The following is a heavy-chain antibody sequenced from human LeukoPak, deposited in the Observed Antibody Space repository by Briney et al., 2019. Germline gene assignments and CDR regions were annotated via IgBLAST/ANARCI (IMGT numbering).Heavy chain of an antibody. D-gene: IGHD2-8*01. Sequence: GGSLRLSCAASGFTFSSYAMSWVRQAPGKGLEWVSAISGSGGSTYYADSVKGRFTISRDNSKNTLYLQMNSLRANDTAVYYCAEGLVLMVYAYWGQGTLVTVSS. V-gene: IGHV3-23*01. J-gene: IGHJ4*02. CDR1: GFTFSSYA. CDR3: AEGLVLMVYAY. CDR2: ISGSGGST.